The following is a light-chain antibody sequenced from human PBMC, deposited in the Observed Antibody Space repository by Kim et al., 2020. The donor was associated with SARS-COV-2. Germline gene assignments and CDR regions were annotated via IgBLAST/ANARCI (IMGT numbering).Light chain of an antibody. V-gene: IGKV3-15*01. J-gene: IGKJ4*01. CDR1: QSISNK. CDR2: GAS. Sequence: EIVMTQSPATLSVSPGERVTLSCRASQSISNKLAWYQQKPGQAPRLLIYGASTRATGIPARFSDSGSGTEFTLDISSLQSEDFAVYYCQQYYNWPPVTFGGGTKVDIK. CDR3: QQYYNWPPVT.